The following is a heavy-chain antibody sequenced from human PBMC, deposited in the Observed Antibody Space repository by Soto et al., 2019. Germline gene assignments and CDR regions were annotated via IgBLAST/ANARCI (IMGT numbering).Heavy chain of an antibody. V-gene: IGHV3-21*06. CDR2: TSGIRDYI. CDR3: AREGVHNYTEYYFDY. D-gene: IGHD3-10*01. J-gene: IGHJ4*02. CDR1: GFTFSDYP. Sequence: EVQLVESGGGLVNPGGSLRLSCAASGFTFSDYPLHWVRRAPGKALEWVSSTSGIRDYIRYADSVKGRFTISRDNAKTSLYLQMNSLTAEDTAVYYCAREGVHNYTEYYFDYWGQGTLVTVSS.